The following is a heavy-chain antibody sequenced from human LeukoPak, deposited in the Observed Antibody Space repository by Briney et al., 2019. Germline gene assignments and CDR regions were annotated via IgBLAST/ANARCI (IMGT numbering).Heavy chain of an antibody. CDR2: IYYSGST. CDR1: GGSISSDGYY. CDR3: ARGHPYYHGSGRTPRSWFDP. Sequence: PSETLSLTCTVSGGSISSDGYYWNWIRQHPGKGLEWIGYIYYSGSTYYNPSLKSRVTISVDTSKNQFSLKLSSVTAADTGVDYCARGHPYYHGSGRTPRSWFDPWGQGTLVTVSS. V-gene: IGHV4-31*03. J-gene: IGHJ5*02. D-gene: IGHD3-10*01.